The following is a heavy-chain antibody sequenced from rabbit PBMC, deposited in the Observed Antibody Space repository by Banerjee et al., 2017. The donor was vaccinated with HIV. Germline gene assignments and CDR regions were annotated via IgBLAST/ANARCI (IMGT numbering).Heavy chain of an antibody. Sequence: QSLEESGGDLVKPGASLTLTCTASGFSFSSGYDMCWVRQAPGKGLEWIGCIYTGNNFTWYASWAKGRFAISKTSSATVTLQMTSLTAADTATYFCTRDLYVGDTAYNYALWGPGTLVTVS. J-gene: IGHJ3*01. CDR1: GFSFSSGYD. D-gene: IGHD6-1*01. CDR2: IYTGNNFT. CDR3: TRDLYVGDTAYNYAL. V-gene: IGHV1S40*01.